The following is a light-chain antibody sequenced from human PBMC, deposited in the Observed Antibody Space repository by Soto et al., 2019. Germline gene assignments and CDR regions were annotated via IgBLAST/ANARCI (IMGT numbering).Light chain of an antibody. CDR3: QQSYSTPPIT. Sequence: DIQMTQSPSSLSASVGDRVTITCRASQSISSYLNWYQQKPGKAPKLLIYAASSLQSGVPSRFSGSGSGKDFTLTISSLQPEDFATYYCQQSYSTPPITFGQGTRLGSK. CDR2: AAS. V-gene: IGKV1-39*01. CDR1: QSISSY. J-gene: IGKJ5*01.